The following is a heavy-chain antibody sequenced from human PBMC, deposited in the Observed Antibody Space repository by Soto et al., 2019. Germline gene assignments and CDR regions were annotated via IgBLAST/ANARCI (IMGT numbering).Heavy chain of an antibody. CDR2: IRSKAYGGTT. J-gene: IGHJ1*01. CDR3: TRDQVDSSSWYVGGSAEYFQH. CDR1: GFTFGDYA. D-gene: IGHD6-13*01. V-gene: IGHV3-49*03. Sequence: GGSLRLSCTASGFTFGDYAMSWFRQAPGKGLEWVGFIRSKAYGGTTEYAASVKGRFTISRDDSKSIAYLQMNSLKTEDTAVYYCTRDQVDSSSWYVGGSAEYFQHWGQGTLVTVSS.